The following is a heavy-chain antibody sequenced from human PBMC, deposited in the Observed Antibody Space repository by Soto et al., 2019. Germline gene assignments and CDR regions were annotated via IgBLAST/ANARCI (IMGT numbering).Heavy chain of an antibody. J-gene: IGHJ5*02. Sequence: QVQLQESGPGLVKPSETLSLTCTVSGGSISSYYWSWIRQPPGKGLEWIGYIYYSGSTNYNPSLKNRIYISVDRSKNQFSRRLSSVSAADTAAYYCARAGTTPYWFDPWGQGTLGTVSS. V-gene: IGHV4-59*01. D-gene: IGHD1-7*01. CDR2: IYYSGST. CDR3: ARAGTTPYWFDP. CDR1: GGSISSYY.